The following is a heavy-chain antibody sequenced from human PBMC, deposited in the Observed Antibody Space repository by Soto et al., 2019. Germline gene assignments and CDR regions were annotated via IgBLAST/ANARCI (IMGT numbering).Heavy chain of an antibody. Sequence: GGSLRLSCAASGFTVSSNYMSWVRQAPGKGLEWVSIIYSGGSTYYADSVKGRFTISRDNSKNTLYLQMNSLRAEDTGVYYCARDLGVALATLTLDYWGQGTLVTVSS. D-gene: IGHD2-15*01. CDR3: ARDLGVALATLTLDY. V-gene: IGHV3-66*01. CDR1: GFTVSSNY. CDR2: IYSGGST. J-gene: IGHJ4*02.